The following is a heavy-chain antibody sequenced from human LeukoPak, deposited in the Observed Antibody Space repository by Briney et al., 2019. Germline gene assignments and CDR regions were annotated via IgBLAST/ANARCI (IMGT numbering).Heavy chain of an antibody. D-gene: IGHD1-7*01. J-gene: IGHJ4*02. CDR1: SGSIYSYY. CDR3: GGIARTAPA. V-gene: IGHV4-59*01. CDR2: IYYSRRT. Sequence: PSETLSLTCTVSSGSIYSYYWIWLPQPPGQELVGSGYIYYSRRTNYNPFLESRFSILEDTSKNEFSLKVSSGTAADSAGDYCGGIARTAPAWGQGTLVTVSS.